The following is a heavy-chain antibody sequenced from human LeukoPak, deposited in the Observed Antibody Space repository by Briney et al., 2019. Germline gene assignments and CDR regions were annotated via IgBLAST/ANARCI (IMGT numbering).Heavy chain of an antibody. J-gene: IGHJ4*02. CDR2: ISYDGTNK. CDR3: ARDLWGANSY. CDR1: GLAFSTYA. Sequence: GRSLRLSCAASGLAFSTYAMHWVRQAPDKGLEWMAVISYDGTNKYYSDSVEGRFTISRGNSKNTLYLQMNSLRAEDTAVYYCARDLWGANSYWGQGSLVTVSS. V-gene: IGHV3-30-3*01. D-gene: IGHD2/OR15-2a*01.